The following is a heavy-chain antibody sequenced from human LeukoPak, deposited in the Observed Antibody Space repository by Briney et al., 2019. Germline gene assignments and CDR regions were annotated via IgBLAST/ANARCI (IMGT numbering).Heavy chain of an antibody. CDR2: IKSKTDGGTT. J-gene: IGHJ6*02. V-gene: IGHV3-15*01. CDR1: GFTFSNAW. Sequence: GGSLRLSCAASGFTFSNAWMSWVRQAPGKGLEWVGRIKSKTDGGTTDYAAPVKGRFTISRDDSKNTLYLQMNSLKTEDTAVYYCTTDGDQVPHCTNGVCYTEYYYYGMDVWGQGTTVTVSS. CDR3: TTDGDQVPHCTNGVCYTEYYYYGMDV. D-gene: IGHD2-8*01.